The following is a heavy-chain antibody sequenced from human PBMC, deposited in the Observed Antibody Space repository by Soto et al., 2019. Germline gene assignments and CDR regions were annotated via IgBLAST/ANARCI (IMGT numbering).Heavy chain of an antibody. D-gene: IGHD5-18*01. Sequence: EVQLVESGGGLVQPGGSLRLSCAASGFTFSSYWMHWVRQVPGKGLVWVSRINNDGSSTSYADSVKGRFTISRDNAKNTLSLQMNSLRAEDTAVYYWARSVPGYSYGQDWGQGTLVTVSS. CDR2: INNDGSST. V-gene: IGHV3-74*01. J-gene: IGHJ4*02. CDR1: GFTFSSYW. CDR3: ARSVPGYSYGQD.